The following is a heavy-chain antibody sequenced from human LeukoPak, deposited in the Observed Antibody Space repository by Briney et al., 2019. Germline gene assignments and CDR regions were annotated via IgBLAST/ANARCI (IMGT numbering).Heavy chain of an antibody. V-gene: IGHV4-4*02. CDR2: IYYRGST. Sequence: SGTLALICGVSGRSISSTNWWTWVRQPPGKGLEWIGYIYYRGSTTYIPSLKSRATISVDTSKNQFSLKLISVTSADTAVYYCARGGGYSSGLDYWGQGTLVTVSS. J-gene: IGHJ4*02. D-gene: IGHD6-19*01. CDR1: GRSISSTNW. CDR3: ARGGGYSSGLDY.